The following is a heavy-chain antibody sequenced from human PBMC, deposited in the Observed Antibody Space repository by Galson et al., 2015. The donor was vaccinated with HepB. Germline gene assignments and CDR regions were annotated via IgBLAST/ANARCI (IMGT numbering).Heavy chain of an antibody. CDR2: IRSKANSYAT. CDR1: GFTFSGSA. CDR3: TRPGVAGRKTAFDY. J-gene: IGHJ4*02. D-gene: IGHD6-19*01. V-gene: IGHV3-73*01. Sequence: SLRLSCAASGFTFSGSAMHWVRQASGKGLEWVGRIRSKANSYATAYAASEKGRFTISRDDSKNTAYLQMNSLKTEDTAVYYCTRPGVAGRKTAFDYWGQGTLVTVSS.